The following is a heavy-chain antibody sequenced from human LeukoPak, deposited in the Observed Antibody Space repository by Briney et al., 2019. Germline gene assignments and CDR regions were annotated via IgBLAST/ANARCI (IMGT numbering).Heavy chain of an antibody. V-gene: IGHV4-34*01. CDR2: INHSGST. CDR1: SGSFSGYY. J-gene: IGHJ4*02. CDR3: ARLVCGGDCYSDY. D-gene: IGHD2-21*02. Sequence: SETLSLTCAVYSGSFSGYYWSWIRQPPGKGLEWIGEINHSGSTNYNPSLKSRVTISVDTSKNQFSLKLSSVTAADTAVYYCARLVCGGDCYSDYWGQGTLVTVPS.